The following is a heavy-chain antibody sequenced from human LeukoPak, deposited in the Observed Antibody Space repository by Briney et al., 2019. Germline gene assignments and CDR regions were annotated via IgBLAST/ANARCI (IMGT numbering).Heavy chain of an antibody. CDR3: AKDPNGDYVGAFDF. D-gene: IGHD4-17*01. J-gene: IGHJ3*01. Sequence: GGSLRLSCAASRFTFSSYAMIWVRQAPGKGLEWVSAIFADGGDRYADSVKGRFTISRDNSKNTLYLQMNSLTAEDTAVYYCAKDPNGDYVGAFDFWGQGTMVTVSS. V-gene: IGHV3-23*01. CDR1: RFTFSSYA. CDR2: IFADGGD.